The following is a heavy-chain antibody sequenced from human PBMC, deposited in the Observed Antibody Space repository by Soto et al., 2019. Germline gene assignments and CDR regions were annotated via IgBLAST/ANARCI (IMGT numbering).Heavy chain of an antibody. CDR2: IYYIGST. CDR3: ARERGLTGNDY. Sequence: PSETLSLTCTVSGGSISSYYWSWIRQPPGKGLEWIGYIYYIGSTNYNPSLKSRVTISVDTSKNQFSLKLSSVTAADTAVYYCARERGLTGNDYWGQGTLVTVSS. D-gene: IGHD7-27*01. CDR1: GGSISSYY. J-gene: IGHJ4*02. V-gene: IGHV4-59*01.